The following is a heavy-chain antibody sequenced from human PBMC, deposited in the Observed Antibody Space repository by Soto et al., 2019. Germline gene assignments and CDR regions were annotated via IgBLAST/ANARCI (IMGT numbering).Heavy chain of an antibody. V-gene: IGHV4-39*01. J-gene: IGHJ4*02. CDR3: ARPGYSSGRSLDY. Sequence: PSETLALTCAVCGGSVSSCRYYWCWKRQHPGKGLEWIGSIYYSGSTYYNPSLKSRVTISVDTSKNQFSLKLSSVTAADTAVYSCARPGYSSGRSLDYWGQGTLGTGSS. CDR2: IYYSGST. CDR1: GGSVSSCRYY. D-gene: IGHD6-19*01.